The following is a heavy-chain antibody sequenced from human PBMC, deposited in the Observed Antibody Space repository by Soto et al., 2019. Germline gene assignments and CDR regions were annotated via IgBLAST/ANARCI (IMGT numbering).Heavy chain of an antibody. Sequence: GASVKVSCKASGYTFTGYYMHWVRQAPGQGLEWMGWINPNSGGTNYAQKFQGWVTMTRDTSISTAYMELSRLRSDDTAVYYCARTDYSNYGNFDYWGQGTLVTVSS. J-gene: IGHJ4*02. D-gene: IGHD4-4*01. CDR1: GYTFTGYY. CDR2: INPNSGGT. V-gene: IGHV1-2*04. CDR3: ARTDYSNYGNFDY.